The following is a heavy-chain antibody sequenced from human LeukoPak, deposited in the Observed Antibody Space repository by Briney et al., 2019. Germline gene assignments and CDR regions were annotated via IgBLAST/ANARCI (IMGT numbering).Heavy chain of an antibody. D-gene: IGHD5-12*01. V-gene: IGHV3-30*02. J-gene: IGHJ3*02. Sequence: GGSLRLSCAASGFTFSSYGMHWVRQAPGKGLEWVAFIRYDGSNKYYADSVKGRFTNSRDNSKNTLYLQMNSLRAEDTAVYYCAKVGVATTRYDAFDIWGQGTMVTVSS. CDR3: AKVGVATTRYDAFDI. CDR2: IRYDGSNK. CDR1: GFTFSSYG.